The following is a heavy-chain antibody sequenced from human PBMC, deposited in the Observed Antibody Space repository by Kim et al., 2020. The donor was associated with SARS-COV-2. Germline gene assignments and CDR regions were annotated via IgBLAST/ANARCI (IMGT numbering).Heavy chain of an antibody. V-gene: IGHV3-21*01. Sequence: GKGRLTITRDNAKNSLYLKMNSLRAEDTAVYYCARGPPVLIVVVPAAPDYWGQGTLVTVSS. CDR3: ARGPPVLIVVVPAAPDY. J-gene: IGHJ4*02. D-gene: IGHD2-2*01.